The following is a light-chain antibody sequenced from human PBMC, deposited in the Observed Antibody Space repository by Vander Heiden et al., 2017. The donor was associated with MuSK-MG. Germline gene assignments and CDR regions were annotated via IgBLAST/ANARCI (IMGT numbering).Light chain of an antibody. Sequence: QSVLPQPPSASGSPGQRVTISCSGSSPNLGSTYVYCYQQLSGTAPKLLIDRNNQRPSGAPDRFAGSKSGTSASLAISGLRSEDEADDDCATWEDSRSGYVFGTGTKVTVL. CDR1: SPNLGSTY. J-gene: IGLJ1*01. V-gene: IGLV1-47*01. CDR3: ATWEDSRSGYV. CDR2: RNN.